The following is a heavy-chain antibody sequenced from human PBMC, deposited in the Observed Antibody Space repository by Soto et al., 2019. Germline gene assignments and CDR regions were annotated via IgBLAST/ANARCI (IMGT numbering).Heavy chain of an antibody. D-gene: IGHD3-3*02. Sequence: SVKVSCKASGGTFSTYSISWVRQAPGQGLEWMGGILPLFGTANYAQKFQGRVTITADTSTTTAYMELSSLTSEDTAVYYCARETHHFANNWFDPWGQGTLVTVSS. J-gene: IGHJ5*02. CDR3: ARETHHFANNWFDP. V-gene: IGHV1-69*06. CDR1: GGTFSTYS. CDR2: ILPLFGTA.